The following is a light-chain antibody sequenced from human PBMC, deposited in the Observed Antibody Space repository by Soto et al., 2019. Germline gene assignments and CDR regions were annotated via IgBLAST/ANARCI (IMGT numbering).Light chain of an antibody. CDR3: AAWDDSLSCLL. J-gene: IGLJ2*01. CDR1: SSNIGSNF. CDR2: SSN. Sequence: QSVLTQPPSASGAPGQRVTISCSGSSSNIGSNFVYWYQQLPGTAPKLLIYSSNQRPSGVPDRFSGSKSGTAASLAISGLRSEDEADYYCAAWDDSLSCLLFGGGTKVTVL. V-gene: IGLV1-47*02.